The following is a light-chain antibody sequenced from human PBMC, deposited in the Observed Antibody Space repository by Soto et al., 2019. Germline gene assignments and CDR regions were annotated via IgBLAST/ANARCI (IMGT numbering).Light chain of an antibody. CDR3: QQLRT. Sequence: DIQLTQSPSFLSASVGHRVTITCRASQGISSYLAWYQQKPGKAPKLLIYAASTLQSGVPSRFSGSGSGTEFTRAISSLQPEDFATYYCQQLRTFGQGTKLEIK. CDR1: QGISSY. CDR2: AAS. V-gene: IGKV1-9*01. J-gene: IGKJ2*01.